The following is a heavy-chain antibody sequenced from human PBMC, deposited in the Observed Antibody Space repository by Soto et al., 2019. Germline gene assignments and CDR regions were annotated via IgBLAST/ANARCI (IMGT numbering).Heavy chain of an antibody. CDR1: GFSLSNARMG. J-gene: IGHJ4*02. Sequence: QVTLKESGPVLVKPTETLTLTCTVSGFSLSNARMGVSWIRQPPGKALAWLAHIVSNDEKSYSTSLKSRLTISKDTTNSQVVLTMTNMDPVDTATYYCARTFREDGYNSGIDYWGQGTLVTVSS. CDR2: IVSNDEK. V-gene: IGHV2-26*01. CDR3: ARTFREDGYNSGIDY. D-gene: IGHD5-12*01.